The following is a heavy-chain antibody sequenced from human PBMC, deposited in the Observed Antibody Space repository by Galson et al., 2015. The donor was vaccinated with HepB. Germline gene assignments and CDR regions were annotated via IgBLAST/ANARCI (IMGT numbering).Heavy chain of an antibody. J-gene: IGHJ4*02. D-gene: IGHD1-26*01. CDR2: ISYDGSNK. Sequence: SLRLSCAASGFTFSSYAMHWVRQAPGKGLEWVAVISYDGSNKYYADSVKGRFTISRDNSKNTLYLQMNSLRAEDTAVYYCARGRGAADWWELLAVFDYWGQGTLVTASS. CDR3: ARGRGAADWWELLAVFDY. V-gene: IGHV3-30-3*01. CDR1: GFTFSSYA.